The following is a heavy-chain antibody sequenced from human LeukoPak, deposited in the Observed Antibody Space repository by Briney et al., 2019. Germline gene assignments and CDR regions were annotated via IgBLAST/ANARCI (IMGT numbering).Heavy chain of an antibody. D-gene: IGHD6-6*01. CDR1: GFTFSSYA. V-gene: IGHV3-23*01. CDR2: ISGSGGST. J-gene: IGHJ4*02. CDR3: AKSSGAARFRDFDY. Sequence: GGSLRLSCAASGFTFSSYAMSWVRQAPGKGLEWVSAISGSGGSTYYADSVKGRFTISRDNSKNTLYLQMNSLRAEDTAVHYCAKSSGAARFRDFDYWGQGTLVTVSS.